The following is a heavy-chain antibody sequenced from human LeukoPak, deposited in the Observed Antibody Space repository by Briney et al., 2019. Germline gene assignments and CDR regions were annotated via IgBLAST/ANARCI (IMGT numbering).Heavy chain of an antibody. CDR1: GFTFSSYA. J-gene: IGHJ6*02. CDR2: ISGSGGST. D-gene: IGHD3-3*01. V-gene: IGHV3-23*01. Sequence: GGSLRLSCAASGFTFSSYAMSWVRQAPGKGLEWVSAISGSGGSTYYAGTVKGRFTISRDNSKNTLYLQMNSLRAEDTAVYYCANLEPFFGVVTSYYYGMDVWGQGTTVTVSS. CDR3: ANLEPFFGVVTSYYYGMDV.